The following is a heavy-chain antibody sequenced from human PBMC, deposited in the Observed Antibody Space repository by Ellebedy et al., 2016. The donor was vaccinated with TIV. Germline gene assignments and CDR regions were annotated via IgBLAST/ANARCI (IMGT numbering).Heavy chain of an antibody. Sequence: GESLKISCKASGYNFTNYWIGWVRQMPGKGLEWMGRIDPSDSYTNYSPSFQGHVTISADKSISTAYLQWSSLKASDTAMYYCARSVVTPDYWGQGTLVTVSS. D-gene: IGHD4-23*01. J-gene: IGHJ4*02. CDR1: GYNFTNYW. CDR2: IDPSDSYT. V-gene: IGHV5-10-1*01. CDR3: ARSVVTPDY.